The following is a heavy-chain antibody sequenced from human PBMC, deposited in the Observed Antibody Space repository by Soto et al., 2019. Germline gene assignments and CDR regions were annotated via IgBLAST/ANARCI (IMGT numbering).Heavy chain of an antibody. D-gene: IGHD3-22*01. Sequence: ASVKVSCKASGYTFTGYYMHWVRQAPGQGLEWMGWINPNSGGTNYAQKFQGWVTMTRDTSISTAYMELSRLRSDDTAVYYCARDRVHDYAGSLLYYCGMDVWGQGTTVTVS. V-gene: IGHV1-2*04. CDR3: ARDRVHDYAGSLLYYCGMDV. J-gene: IGHJ6*02. CDR2: INPNSGGT. CDR1: GYTFTGYY.